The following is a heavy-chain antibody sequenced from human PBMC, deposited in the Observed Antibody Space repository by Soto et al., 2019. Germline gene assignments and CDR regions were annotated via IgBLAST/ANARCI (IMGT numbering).Heavy chain of an antibody. J-gene: IGHJ4*02. Sequence: GGSLRLSCAASGFSFSSYEMNWVRQAPGKGLEWVSAISDGGDTTYYADSVKGRFTISRDNSKNTLYLQMDSLRAEDTAVYYCAKNRGIIMIVESWGQGALVTVSS. V-gene: IGHV3-23*01. CDR1: GFSFSSYE. CDR2: ISDGGDTT. CDR3: AKNRGIIMIVES. D-gene: IGHD3-22*01.